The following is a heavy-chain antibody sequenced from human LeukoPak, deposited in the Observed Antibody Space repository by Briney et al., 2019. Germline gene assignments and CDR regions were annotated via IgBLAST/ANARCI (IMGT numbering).Heavy chain of an antibody. CDR1: GYTFSSYY. Sequence: GASVKVSCKASGYTFSSYYMHWVRQAPGQGLEWMGRINPNSGGTNYAQKFQGRVTMTRDTSISTAYMELSRLRSDDTAVYYCARRGDCTNGVCYEKFDYWGQGTLVTVSS. V-gene: IGHV1-2*06. CDR2: INPNSGGT. J-gene: IGHJ4*02. D-gene: IGHD2-8*01. CDR3: ARRGDCTNGVCYEKFDY.